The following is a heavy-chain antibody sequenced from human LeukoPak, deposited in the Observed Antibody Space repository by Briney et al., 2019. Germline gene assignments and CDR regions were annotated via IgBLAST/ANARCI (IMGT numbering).Heavy chain of an antibody. Sequence: PSETLSLTCTVSGGSISSYYWSWIRQPPGKGLEWIGYIYYSGSTNYNPSLKSRVTISVDTSKNLFSLKLSSVTAADTAVYYCARLKGQLVGPEYYYYGMDVWGQGTTVTVSS. V-gene: IGHV4-59*08. CDR2: IYYSGST. CDR3: ARLKGQLVGPEYYYYGMDV. J-gene: IGHJ6*02. CDR1: GGSISSYY. D-gene: IGHD6-13*01.